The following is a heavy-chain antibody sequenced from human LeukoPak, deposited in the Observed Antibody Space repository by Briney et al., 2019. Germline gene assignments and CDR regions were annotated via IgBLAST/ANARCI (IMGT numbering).Heavy chain of an antibody. CDR2: IYFSGST. D-gene: IGHD5-12*01. Sequence: PSETLSLTCTVSGGSISSSSYYWGWIRQPPGKGLEWIGSIYFSGSTYYNPSLKSRVTISVDTSKTQFSLKLSSVTAADTAVYYCARHKSYGYDYPFDYWGQGTLVTVSS. CDR3: ARHKSYGYDYPFDY. V-gene: IGHV4-39*01. CDR1: GGSISSSSYY. J-gene: IGHJ4*02.